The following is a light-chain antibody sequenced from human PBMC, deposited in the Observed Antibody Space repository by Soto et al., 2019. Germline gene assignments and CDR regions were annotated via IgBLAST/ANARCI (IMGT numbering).Light chain of an antibody. V-gene: IGKV1-39*01. CDR1: QSISSY. CDR3: QQYGRSVPIT. J-gene: IGKJ5*01. Sequence: DIQMTQSPSSLSASVGDRVTITCRASQSISSYLNWYQQKPGKAPKLLIYAASSLQSGVPSRFSGSGSGTDFTLTISRLEPEDFAVYYCQQYGRSVPITFGQGTRLEIK. CDR2: AAS.